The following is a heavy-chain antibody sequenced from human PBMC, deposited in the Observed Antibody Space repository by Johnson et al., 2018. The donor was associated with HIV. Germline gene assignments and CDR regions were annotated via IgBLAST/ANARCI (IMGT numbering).Heavy chain of an antibody. D-gene: IGHD6-13*01. CDR1: GFTFSCYD. CDR2: IGTAGDT. J-gene: IGHJ3*02. Sequence: VQLVESGGGLVQPGGSLRLSCAASGFTFSCYDVHWVRQATGKGLEWVSPIGTAGDTYYPGSVKGRFTISRENAKNSLYLQMNSLRAGDTAVYYCAKSIAAAGTNAFDIWGQGTMVTVSS. V-gene: IGHV3-13*01. CDR3: AKSIAAAGTNAFDI.